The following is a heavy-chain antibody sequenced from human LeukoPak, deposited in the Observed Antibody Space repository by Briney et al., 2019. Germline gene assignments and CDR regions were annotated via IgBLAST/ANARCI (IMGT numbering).Heavy chain of an antibody. V-gene: IGHV4-39*01. J-gene: IGHJ4*02. CDR2: IYYSGST. CDR3: VRGSTLRHYQY. Sequence: SETLSLTCTVSGGSISSSTYYWGWIRRPPGKGLEWIGSIYYSGSTYYNPSLKSRVAVSVDTSKNQFSLKLSSVTAADTALYYCVRGSTLRHYQYWGQGTLVTVSS. D-gene: IGHD3-16*01. CDR1: GGSISSSTYY.